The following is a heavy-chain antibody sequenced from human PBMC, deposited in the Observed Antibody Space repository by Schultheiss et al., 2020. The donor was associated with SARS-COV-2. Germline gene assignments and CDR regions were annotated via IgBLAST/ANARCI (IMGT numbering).Heavy chain of an antibody. CDR3: AGGYSYGQYFDY. J-gene: IGHJ4*02. V-gene: IGHV3-21*01. CDR2: ISSSSSYI. Sequence: GGSLRLSCAASGFTFDDYAMHWVRQGPGKGLEWVSSISSSSSYIYYADSVKGRFTISRDNAKNSLYLQMNSLRAEDTAVYYCAGGYSYGQYFDYWGQGTLVTVSS. D-gene: IGHD5-18*01. CDR1: GFTFDDYA.